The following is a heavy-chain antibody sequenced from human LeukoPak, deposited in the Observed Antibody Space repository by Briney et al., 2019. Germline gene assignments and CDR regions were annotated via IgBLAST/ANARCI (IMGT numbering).Heavy chain of an antibody. Sequence: GGSLRLSCEASGFTFSSYAMHWVRQAPGKGLEWVAVISYDGSNKYYADSVKGRFTISRDNSKNTLYLQMNSLRAEDTAVYYCARDHSGWYYYGMDVWGQGTTVTVSS. CDR1: GFTFSSYA. D-gene: IGHD6-19*01. J-gene: IGHJ6*02. CDR3: ARDHSGWYYYGMDV. V-gene: IGHV3-30-3*01. CDR2: ISYDGSNK.